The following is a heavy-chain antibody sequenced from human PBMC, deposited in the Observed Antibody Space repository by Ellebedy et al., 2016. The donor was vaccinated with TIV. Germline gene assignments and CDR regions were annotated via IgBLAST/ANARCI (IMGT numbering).Heavy chain of an antibody. CDR3: GTVATTFDY. V-gene: IGHV3-23*01. CDR1: GFPFSSYP. CDR2: ISDTGGST. Sequence: GESLKISCAASGFPFSSYPMNWVRQAPGKGLEWVSAISDTGGSTYYAASVKGRFTISRDNSKNTLYLQMNSLRAEDTAVYFCGTVATTFDYWGQGTLVTVSS. J-gene: IGHJ4*02. D-gene: IGHD5-24*01.